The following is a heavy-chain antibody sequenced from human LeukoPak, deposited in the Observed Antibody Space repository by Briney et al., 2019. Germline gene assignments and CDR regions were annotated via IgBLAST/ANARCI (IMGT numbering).Heavy chain of an antibody. D-gene: IGHD6-13*01. CDR1: GFTFSSYT. J-gene: IGHJ4*02. CDR2: ISSSGSTI. V-gene: IGHV3-48*04. CDR3: ARDRDSSSWSGGY. Sequence: QPGGSLRLSCAASGFTFSSYTLNWVRQAPGKGLEWVSYISSSGSTIYYADSVKGRFTVSRDNAKNSLYLQMNSLRAEDTAVYYCARDRDSSSWSGGYWGQGTLVTVSS.